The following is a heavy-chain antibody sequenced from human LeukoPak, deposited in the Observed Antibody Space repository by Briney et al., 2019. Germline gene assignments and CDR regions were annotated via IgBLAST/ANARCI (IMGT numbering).Heavy chain of an antibody. J-gene: IGHJ6*02. CDR1: GYTFTSYG. D-gene: IGHD6-6*01. Sequence: ASVKVSCKASGYTFTSYGISWVRQAPGQGLEWMGWISAYNGNTNYAQKLQGRVTMTTDTSASTAYMELSSLRSEDTAVYYCARGPSSPSPYYYYGMDVWGQGTTVTVSS. CDR3: ARGPSSPSPYYYYGMDV. V-gene: IGHV1-18*01. CDR2: ISAYNGNT.